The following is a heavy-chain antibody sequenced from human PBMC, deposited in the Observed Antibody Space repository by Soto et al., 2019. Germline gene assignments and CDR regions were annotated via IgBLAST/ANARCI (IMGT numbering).Heavy chain of an antibody. CDR2: ISYDGSNK. CDR1: GFTFSSYG. V-gene: IGHV3-30*03. CDR3: ARIKYDFWSGYPSGYFDY. D-gene: IGHD3-3*01. Sequence: ESGGGVVQPGRSLRLSCAASGFTFSSYGMHWVRQAPGKGLEWVAVISYDGSNKYYADPVKGRFTISRDNSKNTLYLQMNSLRAEDTAVYYCARIKYDFWSGYPSGYFDYWGQGTLVTVSS. J-gene: IGHJ4*02.